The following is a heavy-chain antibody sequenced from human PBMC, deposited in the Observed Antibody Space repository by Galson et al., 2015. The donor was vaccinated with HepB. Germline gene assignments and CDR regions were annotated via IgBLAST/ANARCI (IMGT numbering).Heavy chain of an antibody. CDR1: GFMFSTYW. Sequence: SLRLSCAASGFMFSTYWLQWGRQAPGKGLVWVALIIPDGTTTDYADSVRDRFTISRDNARNTMSLQMSSLGADDMAVYYCVRDSGTYPGYYDFWGQGTLVTVSS. V-gene: IGHV3-74*01. J-gene: IGHJ4*02. CDR2: IIPDGTTT. CDR3: VRDSGTYPGYYDF. D-gene: IGHD1-26*01.